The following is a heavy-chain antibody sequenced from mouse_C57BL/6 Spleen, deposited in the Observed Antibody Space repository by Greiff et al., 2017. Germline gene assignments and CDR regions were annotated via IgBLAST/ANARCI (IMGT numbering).Heavy chain of an antibody. V-gene: IGHV5-17*01. CDR2: ISSGSSTI. Sequence: EVMLVESGGGLVKPGGSLKLSCAASGFTFSDYGMHWVRQAPEKGLAWVAYISSGSSTIYYADTVKGRFTISRDNAKNSLFRQMTRLGSEDTDMYYCARDWGDYFDDWGQGTTVTVSS. CDR3: ARDWGDYFDD. J-gene: IGHJ2*01. CDR1: GFTFSDYG.